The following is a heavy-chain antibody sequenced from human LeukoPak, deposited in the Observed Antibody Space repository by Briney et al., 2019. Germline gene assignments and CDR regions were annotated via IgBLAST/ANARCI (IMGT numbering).Heavy chain of an antibody. Sequence: GGSLRLSCAASGFTFSSYAMSWVRQAPGKGLEWVSVIYNDGNAYYADSVKGRFTISRDNPKNTVYLQMNSLRDDDTAVYYCGGVAASPNNWFDPWGQGTLVTVSS. D-gene: IGHD3-10*01. CDR2: IYNDGNA. CDR3: GGVAASPNNWFDP. CDR1: GFTFSSYA. J-gene: IGHJ5*02. V-gene: IGHV3-53*01.